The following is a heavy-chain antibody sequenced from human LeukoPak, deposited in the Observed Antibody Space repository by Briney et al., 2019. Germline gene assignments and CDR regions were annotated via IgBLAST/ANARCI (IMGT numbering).Heavy chain of an antibody. D-gene: IGHD6-19*01. CDR2: INPNSGGR. J-gene: IGHJ5*02. V-gene: IGHV1-2*02. CDR1: GYTFTGYY. CDR3: AREPLIAVAGTEMGSRFWFDP. Sequence: ASVKVSCKASGYTFTGYYIHWVRQAPGQGLEWMGWINPNSGGRNYAQKFQGRVTVTRDTSISTAYMELSRLRSDDTAVYYCAREPLIAVAGTEMGSRFWFDPWGQGTLVTVSS.